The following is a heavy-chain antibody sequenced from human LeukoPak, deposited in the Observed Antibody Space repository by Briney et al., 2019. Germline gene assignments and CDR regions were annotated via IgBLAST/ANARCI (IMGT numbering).Heavy chain of an antibody. CDR2: SNEDGSTT. Sequence: GESLRLACAASGFTFSSNWMHWVRQAPGKGLVWVSRSNEDGSTTNYADSVKGRFTISRDNAKNTLYLQMNSLTAEDTAVYYCVRDLGGRSGHWGQGTLVTVSS. CDR1: GFTFSSNW. J-gene: IGHJ4*02. CDR3: VRDLGGRSGH. V-gene: IGHV3-74*01. D-gene: IGHD1-26*01.